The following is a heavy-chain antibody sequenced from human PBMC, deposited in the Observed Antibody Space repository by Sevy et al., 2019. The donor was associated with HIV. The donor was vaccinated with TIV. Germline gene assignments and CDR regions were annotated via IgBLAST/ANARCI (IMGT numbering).Heavy chain of an antibody. CDR3: VREGVGGYSYSLDY. J-gene: IGHJ4*02. CDR2: MKEDGSEK. Sequence: GGSRLSCAASGFTFSVYWMSWVRQAPGKGLEWVATMKEDGSEKYYVDSVKGRFTISRDNAKNSLYLQMNSLRAEDTAVYYCVREGVGGYSYSLDYWGQGTLVTVSS. D-gene: IGHD5-18*01. V-gene: IGHV3-7*01. CDR1: GFTFSVYW.